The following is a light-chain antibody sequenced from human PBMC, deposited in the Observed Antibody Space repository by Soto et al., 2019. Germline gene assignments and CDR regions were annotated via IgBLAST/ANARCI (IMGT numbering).Light chain of an antibody. Sequence: QSVLTQPPSASGSPGQSVTISCTGTTNDIGVYDFVCWYQHHPGKAPRLIIYEVVQRPSGVPDRFSGSKSGNTASLTVSGLQAADEADYFCKSYAGSNTYVFGSGTKVTVL. CDR2: EVV. V-gene: IGLV2-8*01. CDR1: TNDIGVYDF. CDR3: KSYAGSNTYV. J-gene: IGLJ1*01.